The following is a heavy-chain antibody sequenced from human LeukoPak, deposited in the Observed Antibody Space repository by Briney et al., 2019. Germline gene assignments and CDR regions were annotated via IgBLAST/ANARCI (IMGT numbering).Heavy chain of an antibody. CDR3: ARQIPYDFWSGSLFDY. CDR2: IYCSGST. Sequence: PSETLSLTCTVSGGSISSSSYYWGWIRQPQGKGLEGIVRIYCSGSTYYNSSLKRLLTISVDTPKSQSSLKLGSVTAADTAVYYCARQIPYDFWSGSLFDYWGQGTLVTVSS. CDR1: GGSISSSSYY. D-gene: IGHD3-3*01. J-gene: IGHJ4*02. V-gene: IGHV4-39*01.